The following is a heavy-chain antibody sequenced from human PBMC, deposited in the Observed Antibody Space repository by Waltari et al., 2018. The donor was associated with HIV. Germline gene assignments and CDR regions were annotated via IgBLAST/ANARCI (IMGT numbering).Heavy chain of an antibody. CDR3: ARDSPGYCGGGSCSLGY. J-gene: IGHJ4*02. CDR1: GGPISSGSYY. CDR2: IYTSGST. D-gene: IGHD2-15*01. Sequence: QVQLQESGPGLVKPYQTLSHTCTVPGGPISSGSYYWSWIRQPAGKGLEWIGRIYTSGSTNYNPSLKSRVTVSVDTSKNQFSLKLSSVTAADTAVYYCARDSPGYCGGGSCSLGYWGQGTLVTVSS. V-gene: IGHV4-61*02.